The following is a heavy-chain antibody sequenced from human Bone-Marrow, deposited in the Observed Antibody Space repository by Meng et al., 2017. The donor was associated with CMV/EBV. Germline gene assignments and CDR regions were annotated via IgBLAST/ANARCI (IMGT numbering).Heavy chain of an antibody. CDR2: IYYSGST. Sequence: SETLSLTCTVSGCSVSSGSYYWSWIRQPPGKGLGWIGYIYYSGSTNYNPSLKSRVTISVDTSKNQFSLKLSPVTAADTAVYYRSRDFLYSSCPQGSVFLCDPWGQGTLDTVSS. D-gene: IGHD3-22*01. CDR3: SRDFLYSSCPQGSVFLCDP. CDR1: GCSVSSGSYY. V-gene: IGHV4-61*01. J-gene: IGHJ5*02.